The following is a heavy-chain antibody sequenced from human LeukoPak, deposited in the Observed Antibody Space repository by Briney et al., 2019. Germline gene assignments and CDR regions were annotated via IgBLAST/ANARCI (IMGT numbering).Heavy chain of an antibody. CDR1: GGSISSSSYY. CDR2: IYYSGST. CDR3: ARPRSGWYVWFDP. V-gene: IGHV4-39*01. Sequence: SETLSLTCTVSGGSISSSSYYWGWIRQPPGKGLEWIGSIYYSGSTYYNPSLKSRVTISVDTSKNQFSLKLSSVTAADTAVYYCARPRSGWYVWFDPWGQGTLV. J-gene: IGHJ5*02. D-gene: IGHD6-19*01.